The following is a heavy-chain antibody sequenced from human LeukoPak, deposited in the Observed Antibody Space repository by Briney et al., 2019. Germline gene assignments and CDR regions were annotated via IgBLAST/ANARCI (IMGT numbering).Heavy chain of an antibody. CDR1: GFIFSRHA. Sequence: GGSLRLSCAASGFIFSRHAMSWVRQAPGKGLEWVSTTGLESVHTLCADSVQGRFTVSRDNSRNTLDLQMDNLKVDDTAVYYCAKGDDIGKHPARAYYFDIWGQGTLVTVSS. V-gene: IGHV3-23*01. J-gene: IGHJ4*02. CDR3: AKGDDIGKHPARAYYFDI. D-gene: IGHD5-24*01. CDR2: TGLESVHT.